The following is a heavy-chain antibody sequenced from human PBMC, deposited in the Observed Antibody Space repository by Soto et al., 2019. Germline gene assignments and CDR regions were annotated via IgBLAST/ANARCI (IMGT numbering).Heavy chain of an antibody. CDR2: IVVGSGNT. J-gene: IGHJ4*02. D-gene: IGHD5-18*01. V-gene: IGHV1-58*01. Sequence: GASEKVSCKASGFTFSNSAVQWVRQARGQRLEWIGWIVVGSGNTNYAQKFQERVTITRDMSTTTAYMELSSLRSEDTAVYYCAADKGDSYGYGNYWGQGTLVTVS. CDR3: AADKGDSYGYGNY. CDR1: GFTFSNSA.